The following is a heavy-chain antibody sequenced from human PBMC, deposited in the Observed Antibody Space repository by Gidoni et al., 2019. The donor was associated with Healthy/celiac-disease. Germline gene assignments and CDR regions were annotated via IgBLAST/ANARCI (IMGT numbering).Heavy chain of an antibody. Sequence: EVQLVESGGGLVKPGGSLRLSCAASGFTFSSYSMNWVRQAPGKGLEWVSSISSSSSYIYYADSVKGRFTISRDNAKNSLYLQMNSLRAEDTAVYYCARALGYSYASIIWGQGTMVTVSS. J-gene: IGHJ3*02. V-gene: IGHV3-21*01. D-gene: IGHD5-18*01. CDR2: ISSSSSYI. CDR3: ARALGYSYASII. CDR1: GFTFSSYS.